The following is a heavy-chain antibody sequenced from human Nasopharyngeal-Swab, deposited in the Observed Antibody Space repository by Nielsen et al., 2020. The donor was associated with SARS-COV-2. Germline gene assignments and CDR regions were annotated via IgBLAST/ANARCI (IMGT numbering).Heavy chain of an antibody. J-gene: IGHJ4*02. CDR3: ARLYCSSASCPDY. D-gene: IGHD2-2*01. V-gene: IGHV4-34*01. CDR2: INHRGST. Sequence: GSLRLSCAVFGGSFSGYYWSWIRQPPGKGLEWIGKINHRGSTNYNPSLKSRVTISLDTSKNQFSLKLSSVTAADTAVYYCARLYCSSASCPDYWGQGTLVTVSS. CDR1: GGSFSGYY.